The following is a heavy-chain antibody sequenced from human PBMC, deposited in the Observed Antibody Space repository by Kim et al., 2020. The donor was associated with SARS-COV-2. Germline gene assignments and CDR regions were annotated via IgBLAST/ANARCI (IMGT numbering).Heavy chain of an antibody. J-gene: IGHJ4*02. Sequence: GESLKISCKGSGYSFTSYWISWVRQMPGKGLEWMGRIDPSDSYTNYSPSFQGHVTISADKSISTAYLQWSSLKASDTAMYYCASLDVGYYDILTGYSTDYWGQGTLVTVSS. CDR2: IDPSDSYT. CDR3: ASLDVGYYDILTGYSTDY. D-gene: IGHD3-9*01. V-gene: IGHV5-10-1*01. CDR1: GYSFTSYW.